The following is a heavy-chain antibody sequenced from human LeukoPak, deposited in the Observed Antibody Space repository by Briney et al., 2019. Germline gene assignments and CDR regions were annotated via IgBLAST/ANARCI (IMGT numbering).Heavy chain of an antibody. CDR2: ISYDGSNK. CDR1: GFTFSSYA. V-gene: IGHV3-30-3*01. Sequence: PGGSLRLSCAASGFTFSSYAMHWVRQAPGKGLEWVAVISYDGSNKYYVDSVKGRFTISRDNSKNTLYLQMNSLRAEDTAVYYCAREIEQQFDCWGQGTLVIVSS. CDR3: AREIEQQFDC. J-gene: IGHJ4*02. D-gene: IGHD6-13*01.